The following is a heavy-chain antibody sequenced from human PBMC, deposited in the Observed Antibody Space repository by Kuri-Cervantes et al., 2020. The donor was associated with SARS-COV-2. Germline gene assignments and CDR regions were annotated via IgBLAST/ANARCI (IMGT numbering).Heavy chain of an antibody. D-gene: IGHD3-22*01. CDR2: IYYSGST. J-gene: IGHJ4*02. Sequence: GSLRLSCAVSGGSISSSNWWSWVRQPPGKGLEWIGSIYYSGSTYYNPSLKSRVTISVDTSKNQFSLKLSSVTAADTAVYYCARSSGVVIVVVTLNAYFDYWGQGTLVTVSS. V-gene: IGHV4-4*02. CDR3: ARSSGVVIVVVTLNAYFDY. CDR1: GGSISSSNW.